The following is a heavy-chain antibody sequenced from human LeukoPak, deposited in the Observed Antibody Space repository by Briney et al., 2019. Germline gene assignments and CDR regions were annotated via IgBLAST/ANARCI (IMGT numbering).Heavy chain of an antibody. D-gene: IGHD3-22*01. J-gene: IGHJ4*02. CDR2: MNPNSGNT. CDR3: AKGHYDGGGYYYFDY. CDR1: GYTFTSYD. Sequence: GASVKVSCKASGYTFTSYDINWVRQATGQGLEWMGWMNPNSGNTGYAQKFQGRVTMTRNTSISTAYMELNSLRAEDTAVYYCAKGHYDGGGYYYFDYWGQGTLVTVSS. V-gene: IGHV1-8*01.